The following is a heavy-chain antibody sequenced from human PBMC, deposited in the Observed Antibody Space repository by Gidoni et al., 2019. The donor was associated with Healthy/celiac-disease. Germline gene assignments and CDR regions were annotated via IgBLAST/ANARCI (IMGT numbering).Heavy chain of an antibody. CDR3: ARDSSGWAYYYYGMDV. CDR2: ISYYGSNK. CDR1: GFTFSSHA. D-gene: IGHD6-19*01. J-gene: IGHJ6*02. Sequence: QVQLVAPGGGVVQPGRSLRRPCAASGFTFSSHAMHWVRQAPGKWLEWVSVISYYGSNKYYADSVKGRFTISRDNSKNTLYLQMNSLRAEDTAVYYCARDSSGWAYYYYGMDVWGQGTTVTVSS. V-gene: IGHV3-30-3*01.